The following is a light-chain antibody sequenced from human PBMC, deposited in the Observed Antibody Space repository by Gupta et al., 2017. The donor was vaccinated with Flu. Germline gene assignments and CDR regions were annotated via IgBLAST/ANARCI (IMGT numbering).Light chain of an antibody. CDR1: QSIRSW. J-gene: IGKJ2*01. Sequence: PSTLSASVGDRVTITCRASQSIRSWLAWYQQKPGKAPKLLIYKSSNLESGVPSRFSGSGSGTEFTLAISSLQPDDFATYYCLHDNSYPHTFGQGTKLEIK. CDR3: LHDNSYPHT. V-gene: IGKV1-5*03. CDR2: KSS.